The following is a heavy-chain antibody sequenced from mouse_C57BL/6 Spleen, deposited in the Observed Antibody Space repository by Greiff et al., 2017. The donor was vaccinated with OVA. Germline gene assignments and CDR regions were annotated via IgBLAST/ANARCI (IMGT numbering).Heavy chain of an antibody. CDR1: GYAFTNYL. J-gene: IGHJ1*03. V-gene: IGHV1-54*01. CDR3: ARRATVVAPDWYFDV. CDR2: INPGSGGT. Sequence: QVQLQQSGAELVRPGTSVKVPCKASGYAFTNYLIEWVKQRPGQGLEWIGVINPGSGGTNYNEKFKGKATLTADKSSSTAYMQLSSLTSEDSAVYFCARRATVVAPDWYFDVWGTGTTVTVSS. D-gene: IGHD1-1*01.